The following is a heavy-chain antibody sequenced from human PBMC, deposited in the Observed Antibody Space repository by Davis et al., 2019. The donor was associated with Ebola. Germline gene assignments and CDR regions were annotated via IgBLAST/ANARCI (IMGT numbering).Heavy chain of an antibody. CDR1: GFTFSSYD. V-gene: IGHV3-13*01. CDR2: IGTAGDT. CDR3: ARGAIYAYGMDV. D-gene: IGHD5/OR15-5a*01. J-gene: IGHJ6*02. Sequence: PGGSLRLSCAASGFTFSSYDMHWVRQATGKGLEWVSAIGTAGDTYYPGSVKGRFTISRENAKNSLYLQMNSLRAGDTAVYYCARGAIYAYGMDVWGQGTTVTVSS.